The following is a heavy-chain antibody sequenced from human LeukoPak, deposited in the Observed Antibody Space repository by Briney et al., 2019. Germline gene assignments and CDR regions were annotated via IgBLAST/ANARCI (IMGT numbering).Heavy chain of an antibody. V-gene: IGHV3-21*01. D-gene: IGHD2-21*02. CDR3: TKDGVYCGGDCYSGYFDY. J-gene: IGHJ4*02. CDR2: ISSSSSNT. Sequence: GGSLRLSCAASGFTFSSSTMNWVRQAPGKGLEWVSSISSSSSNTHYADSVKGRFTISRDNSKNTLYLQMNSLRAEDTAVYYFTKDGVYCGGDCYSGYFDYWGQGTLVNVSS. CDR1: GFTFSSST.